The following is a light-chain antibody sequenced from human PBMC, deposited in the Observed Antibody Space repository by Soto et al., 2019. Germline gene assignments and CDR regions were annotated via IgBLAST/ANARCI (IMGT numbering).Light chain of an antibody. CDR1: QSISSN. V-gene: IGKV3-15*01. Sequence: EIVMTQSPATLSVSPGERATLSCRASQSISSNLAWYQQKPGQAPRLLISGASTRATRITARFSGSGSGTDFTLTISSLQSEDFAVYYCQQFHDWPMTFGPGTKVDIK. CDR3: QQFHDWPMT. CDR2: GAS. J-gene: IGKJ3*01.